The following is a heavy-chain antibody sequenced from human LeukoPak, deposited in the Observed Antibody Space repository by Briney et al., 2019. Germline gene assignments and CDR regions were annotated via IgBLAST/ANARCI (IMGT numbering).Heavy chain of an antibody. J-gene: IGHJ3*01. CDR2: ISYDGSNK. CDR1: GFTFSSYA. Sequence: GGSLRLSCAASGFTFSSYAMHWVRQAPGKGLEWVAVISYDGSNKYYADSVKGRFTISRDNSKNTLYLQMNSLRAEDTAVYYCARDPETGNGAFDFWGQGTTVTVSS. CDR3: ARDPETGNGAFDF. V-gene: IGHV3-30-3*01. D-gene: IGHD3-9*01.